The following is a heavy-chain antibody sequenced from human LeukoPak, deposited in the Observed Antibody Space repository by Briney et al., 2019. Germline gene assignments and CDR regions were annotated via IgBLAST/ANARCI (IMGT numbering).Heavy chain of an antibody. CDR3: ARGGQQQLADYYYYYGMDV. Sequence: SSETLSLTCTVSGGSISSYYWSWIRQPPGKGLEWIGYIYYSGSTNYNPSLKSRVTISVDTSKNQFSLKLSSVTAADTAVYYCARGGQQQLADYYYYYGMDVWGQGTTVTVSS. V-gene: IGHV4-59*01. J-gene: IGHJ6*02. CDR2: IYYSGST. CDR1: GGSISSYY. D-gene: IGHD6-13*01.